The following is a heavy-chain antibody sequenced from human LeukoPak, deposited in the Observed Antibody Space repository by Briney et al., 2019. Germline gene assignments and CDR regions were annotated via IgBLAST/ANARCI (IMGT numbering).Heavy chain of an antibody. CDR3: ARVRSLRFFVDY. D-gene: IGHD5-12*01. CDR2: IYSGGST. CDR1: GFTVSSNY. Sequence: GGSLRLSCAASGFTVSSNYMSWVRQAPGKGLEWVSVIYSGGSTYYADSVKGRFTISRDNSKNTLYLQMNSLRAEDTAVYYCARVRSLRFFVDYWGQGTLVTVSS. J-gene: IGHJ4*02. V-gene: IGHV3-53*01.